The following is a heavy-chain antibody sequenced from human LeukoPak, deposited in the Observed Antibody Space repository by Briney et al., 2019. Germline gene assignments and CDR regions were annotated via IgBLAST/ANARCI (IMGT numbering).Heavy chain of an antibody. D-gene: IGHD2-2*01. CDR1: AGTFSSYA. Sequence: SVKVSCKASAGTFSSYAISWVRQAPGQGLEWMGGIIPIFGTANYAQKFQGRVTITADETTSTAYMELSSLRSEDTAVYYCARDHASCSSPSCYPTPLDYWGQGTLVTVSS. CDR3: ARDHASCSSPSCYPTPLDY. CDR2: IIPIFGTA. J-gene: IGHJ4*02. V-gene: IGHV1-69*13.